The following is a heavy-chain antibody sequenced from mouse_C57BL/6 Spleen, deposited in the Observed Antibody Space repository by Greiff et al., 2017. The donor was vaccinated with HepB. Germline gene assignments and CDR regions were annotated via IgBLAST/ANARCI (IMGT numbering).Heavy chain of an antibody. CDR1: GYTFTSYW. Sequence: QVQLQQSGAELVKPGASVKLSCKASGYTFTSYWMQWVKQRPGQGLEWIGEIDPSDSYTNYNQKFKGKATLTVDTSSSTAYMQLSSLTSEDSAVYYWAPIYYGNYAFAYWGQGTLVTVSA. D-gene: IGHD2-1*01. J-gene: IGHJ3*01. CDR2: IDPSDSYT. V-gene: IGHV1-50*01. CDR3: APIYYGNYAFAY.